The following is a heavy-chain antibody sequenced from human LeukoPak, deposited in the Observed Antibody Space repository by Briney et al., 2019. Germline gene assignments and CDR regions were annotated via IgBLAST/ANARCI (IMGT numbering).Heavy chain of an antibody. CDR3: ARGARYYYYMDV. CDR1: GGSISSHY. CDR2: IYCSGST. J-gene: IGHJ6*03. V-gene: IGHV4-59*11. Sequence: SETLSLTCTVSGGSISSHYWSWIRQPPGKGLEWIGYIYCSGSTNYNPSLKSRVTISVDTSKNQFSLKLSSVTAADTAVYYCARGARYYYYMDVWGKGTTVTVSS.